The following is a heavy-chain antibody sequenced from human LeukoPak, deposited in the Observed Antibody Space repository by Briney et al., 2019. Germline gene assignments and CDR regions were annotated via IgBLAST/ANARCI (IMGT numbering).Heavy chain of an antibody. V-gene: IGHV3-7*01. Sequence: AGGSLRLSCAASGFTFSSYWMSWVRQAPGKGLEWVANIKQDGSEKYYVDSVRGRFTISRDNAKNSLYLQMNSLRAEDTAVYYCARRAYSSGWRRFDYWGQGTLVTVSS. D-gene: IGHD6-19*01. CDR3: ARRAYSSGWRRFDY. CDR1: GFTFSSYW. CDR2: IKQDGSEK. J-gene: IGHJ4*02.